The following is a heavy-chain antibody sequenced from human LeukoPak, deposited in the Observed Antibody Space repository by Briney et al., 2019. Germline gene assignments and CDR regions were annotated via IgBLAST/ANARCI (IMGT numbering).Heavy chain of an antibody. CDR3: ARGLMLTTVPIY. CDR1: GYTFSNYG. D-gene: IGHD4-11*01. Sequence: GASVKVSCKASGYTFSNYGFSWVRQAPGQGLEWMGWISAYNGNTNYAQKFQGRVTMTRNTSISTAYMELSSLRSEDTAVYYCARGLMLTTVPIYWGQGTLVTVSS. J-gene: IGHJ4*02. CDR2: ISAYNGNT. V-gene: IGHV1-18*01.